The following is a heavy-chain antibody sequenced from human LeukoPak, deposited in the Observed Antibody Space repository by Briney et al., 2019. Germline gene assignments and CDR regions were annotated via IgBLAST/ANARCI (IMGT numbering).Heavy chain of an antibody. J-gene: IGHJ4*02. CDR3: ARGFMTLPGTAGY. Sequence: PGGSLRLSCAASGFTFSTYSMNWVRQAPGKGLEWISYISSSSSYTNYADSVKGRSTISRDNGKSSLYLQMNSLRAEDTAVYYCARGFMTLPGTAGYWGQGTLVTVSS. CDR1: GFTFSTYS. D-gene: IGHD1-1*01. CDR2: ISSSSSYT. V-gene: IGHV3-21*05.